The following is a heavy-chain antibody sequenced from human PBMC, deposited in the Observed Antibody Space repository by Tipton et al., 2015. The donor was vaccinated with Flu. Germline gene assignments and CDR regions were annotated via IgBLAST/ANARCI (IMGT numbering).Heavy chain of an antibody. D-gene: IGHD2-2*01. CDR1: GYSISSGYD. V-gene: IGHV4-38-2*02. CDR2: IHHSGVT. J-gene: IGHJ4*02. Sequence: GLVKPSETLSLTSDVSGYSISSGYDWGWIRQPPEKGLEWIASIHHSGVTYYNPSLQSRITISVDTSKNQFSLKLSSVTAADTAIYYCVRDGSYSSSSGAPDYWGQGTLVTVSS. CDR3: VRDGSYSSSSGAPDY.